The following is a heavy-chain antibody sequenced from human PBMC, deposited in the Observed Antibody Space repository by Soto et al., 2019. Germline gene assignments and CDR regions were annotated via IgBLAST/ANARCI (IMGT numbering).Heavy chain of an antibody. CDR1: GGSFSGYY. CDR3: ATSSIAARKRFDP. Sequence: PSETLSLTCAVYGGSFSGYYWSWIRQPPGKGLEWIGEINHSGSTNYNPSLKSRVTTSVDTSKNQFSLKLSSVTAADTAVYYCATSSIAARKRFDPWGQGTLVTVSS. CDR2: INHSGST. V-gene: IGHV4-34*01. D-gene: IGHD6-6*01. J-gene: IGHJ5*02.